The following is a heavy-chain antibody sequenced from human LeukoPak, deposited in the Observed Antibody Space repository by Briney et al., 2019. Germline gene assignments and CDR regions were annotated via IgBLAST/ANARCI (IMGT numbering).Heavy chain of an antibody. Sequence: GGSLRLSCAASGFTFSSYAMSWVRQAPGKGLEWVSAISGSGGSTYYADSVKGRFTISRDNSENTLYLQMNSLRAEDTALFYCAKYGGDYYYYYGMDVWGQGTTVTVSS. D-gene: IGHD4-23*01. CDR2: ISGSGGST. CDR1: GFTFSSYA. J-gene: IGHJ6*02. V-gene: IGHV3-23*01. CDR3: AKYGGDYYYYYGMDV.